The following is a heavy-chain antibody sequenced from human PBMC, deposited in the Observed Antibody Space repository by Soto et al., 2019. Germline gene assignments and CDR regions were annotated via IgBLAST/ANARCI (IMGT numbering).Heavy chain of an antibody. D-gene: IGHD5-18*01. J-gene: IGHJ5*02. V-gene: IGHV4-34*01. CDR1: GGSFSGYY. CDR2: INHSGST. CDR3: ARGLHTAMANNWFDP. Sequence: QVQLQQWGAGLLKPSETLSLTCAVYGGSFSGYYWSWIRQPPGKGLEWIGEINHSGSTNYNPSLKSRVTISVDTSKNQFYLKLSSVTAADTAVYYCARGLHTAMANNWFDPWGQGTLVTVSS.